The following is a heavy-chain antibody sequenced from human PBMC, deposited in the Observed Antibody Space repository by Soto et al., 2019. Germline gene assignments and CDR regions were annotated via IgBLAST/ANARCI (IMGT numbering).Heavy chain of an antibody. Sequence: QVQLVESGGGVVQPGRSLRLSCAASGFTFSSYGMHWVRQAPGKGLEWVADIWYDGSNKYYADSVKGRFTISRDNSKNTLYLQMNSLRAEDTAVYYCARVRREWELPKTGNWFDPWGQGTLVTVSS. V-gene: IGHV3-33*01. CDR1: GFTFSSYG. J-gene: IGHJ5*02. CDR3: ARVRREWELPKTGNWFDP. D-gene: IGHD1-26*01. CDR2: IWYDGSNK.